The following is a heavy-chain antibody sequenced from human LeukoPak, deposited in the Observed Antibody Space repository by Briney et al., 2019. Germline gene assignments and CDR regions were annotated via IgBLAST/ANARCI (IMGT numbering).Heavy chain of an antibody. Sequence: GGSLRLSCAASGFTFDDYGMSWVRQAPGKGLEWVSGINWNGGSTGYADSVKGRFTISRGNAKNSLYLQMNSLRAEDTALYYCARATRGWLGFDYWGQGTLVTVSS. J-gene: IGHJ4*02. CDR3: ARATRGWLGFDY. CDR2: INWNGGST. D-gene: IGHD1-26*01. V-gene: IGHV3-20*04. CDR1: GFTFDDYG.